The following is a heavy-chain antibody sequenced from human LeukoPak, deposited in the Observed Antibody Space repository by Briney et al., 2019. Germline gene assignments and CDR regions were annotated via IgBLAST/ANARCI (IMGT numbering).Heavy chain of an antibody. CDR1: GYTLTSYG. Sequence: ASVKVSCEASGYTLTSYGINWMRQAPGQGLEWMGWISTQSGNANYAQKVQGRLTLTTDRSTNTAYMELRSLRSDDTAVYYCARGAYGDKWGQGTMVTVSS. CDR2: ISTQSGNA. D-gene: IGHD4-17*01. V-gene: IGHV1-18*01. CDR3: ARGAYGDK. J-gene: IGHJ4*02.